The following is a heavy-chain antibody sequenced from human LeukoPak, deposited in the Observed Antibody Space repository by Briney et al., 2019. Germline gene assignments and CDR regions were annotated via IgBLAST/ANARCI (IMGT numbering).Heavy chain of an antibody. CDR2: INHSGST. J-gene: IGHJ2*01. CDR3: ARGIQLWLSLYSYFDL. V-gene: IGHV4-34*01. Sequence: SETLSLTCAVYGGSFSGYYWSWIRQPPGKGLGWIGEINHSGSTNYNPSLKSRVTISVDTSKNQFSLKLSSVTAADTAVYYCARGIQLWLSLYSYFDLWGRGTLVTVSS. D-gene: IGHD5-18*01. CDR1: GGSFSGYY.